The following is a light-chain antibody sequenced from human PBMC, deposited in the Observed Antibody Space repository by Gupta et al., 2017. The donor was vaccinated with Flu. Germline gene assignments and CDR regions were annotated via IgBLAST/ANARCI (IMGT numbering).Light chain of an antibody. CDR1: TSDIGTYHY. J-gene: IGLJ2*01. Sequence: QSALTQPRSVSGSPGQSVAISCHGTTSDIGTYHYVSWYQQHPGKAPKLMIYDVRKRPSGVPDRFSGSKSGTTASLTISGLQAEDEDDYYCCSYGATYLFGGGSKLTVL. CDR3: CSYGATYL. CDR2: DVR. V-gene: IGLV2-11*01.